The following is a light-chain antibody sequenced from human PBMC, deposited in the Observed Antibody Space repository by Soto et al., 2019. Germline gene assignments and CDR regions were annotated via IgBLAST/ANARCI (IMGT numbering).Light chain of an antibody. CDR1: QSVTTQ. J-gene: IGKJ1*01. CDR2: GAS. Sequence: ESVLTHSPCTLSLSPVERATVSCRASQSVTTQLAWYQQKPGQAPRLIIHGASSRATGVPDRITGSGSGTDFTLSISRLEPEDFAVYYCQQYGGSTRTFGQGTKVDIK. CDR3: QQYGGSTRT. V-gene: IGKV3-20*01.